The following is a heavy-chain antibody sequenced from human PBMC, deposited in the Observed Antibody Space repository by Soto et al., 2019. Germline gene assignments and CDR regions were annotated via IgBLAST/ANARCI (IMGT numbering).Heavy chain of an antibody. CDR1: GFTFSSYG. CDR2: IWYDGSNK. CDR3: ARDVGKDYFDY. V-gene: IGHV3-33*01. J-gene: IGHJ4*02. Sequence: QVQLVESGGGVVQPRRSLRLSCAASGFTFSSYGMHWVRQAPGKGLEWVAVIWYDGSNKYYADSVKGRFTISRDNSKNTLYLQMNSLRAEDTAVYYCARDVGKDYFDYWGQGTLVTVSS. D-gene: IGHD1-26*01.